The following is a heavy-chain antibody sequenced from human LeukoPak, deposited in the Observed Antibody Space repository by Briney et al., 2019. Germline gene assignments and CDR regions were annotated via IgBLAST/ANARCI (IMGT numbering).Heavy chain of an antibody. V-gene: IGHV1-2*02. CDR1: GYTFTGYY. Sequence: GASVKVSCKASGYTFTGYYMHWVRQAPGQGLEWMGWINPHSGDTNYAQKFQGRVTMSRDTSISTAYMELTSLRSDDAAVYYCAREDTVIGALEYWGQGTLVAVSS. J-gene: IGHJ4*02. CDR2: INPHSGDT. D-gene: IGHD2/OR15-2a*01. CDR3: AREDTVIGALEY.